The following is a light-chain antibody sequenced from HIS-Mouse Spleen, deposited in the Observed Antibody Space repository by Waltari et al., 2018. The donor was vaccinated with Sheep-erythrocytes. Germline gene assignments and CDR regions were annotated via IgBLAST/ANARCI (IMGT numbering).Light chain of an antibody. V-gene: IGLV2-11*01. CDR3: CSYAGSYNHV. CDR2: DVS. Sequence: QSALTQPRSVSGSPGQSVTISCTGTSSDVGGYNYVSCYQQHPVKAPKLLIYDVSKRPSGVPVRFSGSKSGNPASLTISGLQAEDEADYYCCSYAGSYNHVFATGTKVTVL. J-gene: IGLJ1*01. CDR1: SSDVGGYNY.